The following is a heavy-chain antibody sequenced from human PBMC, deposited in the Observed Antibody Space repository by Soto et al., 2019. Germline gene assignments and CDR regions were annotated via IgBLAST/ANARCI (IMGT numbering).Heavy chain of an antibody. D-gene: IGHD3-10*01. J-gene: IGHJ6*02. Sequence: QVQVVQSGVEVRRPGSSVKVSCKASGDTFKNCVISWVRQAPGQGLEWMGGTIHLFGTTDFAQRFQGSITITTDESTTTDYMELSRLRSEDTATYYCAAELGFGKLSVVWGQGTTVIVSS. CDR1: GDTFKNCV. CDR3: AAELGFGKLSVV. CDR2: TIHLFGTT. V-gene: IGHV1-69*01.